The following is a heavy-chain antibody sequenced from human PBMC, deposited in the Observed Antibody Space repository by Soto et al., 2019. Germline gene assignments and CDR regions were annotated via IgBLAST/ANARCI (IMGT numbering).Heavy chain of an antibody. CDR2: IYYSGST. D-gene: IGHD3-10*01. CDR3: ARGVRGVYRLGYYFAS. J-gene: IGHJ4*02. V-gene: IGHV4-59*01. Sequence: SETLALTCTVSGGSISSYYWSWIRQPPGKGLEWIGYIYYSGSTNYNPSLKSRVTISVDTSKNQFSLKLSSVTAPDTAVYYCARGVRGVYRLGYYFASWGQGTLVTVSS. CDR1: GGSISSYY.